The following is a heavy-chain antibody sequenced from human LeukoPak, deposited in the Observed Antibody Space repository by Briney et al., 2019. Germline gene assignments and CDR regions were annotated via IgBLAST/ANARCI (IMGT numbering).Heavy chain of an antibody. V-gene: IGHV3-66*01. CDR2: IYSGGST. D-gene: IGHD3-16*02. CDR3: ARVLIEITFGGVIVMRGMDV. Sequence: PGGSLRLSCAASGFTVSSNYMSWVRQAPGKGLEWVSVIYSGGSTYYADSVKGRFTISRDNSKNTLYLQMNSLRAEDTAVYYCARVLIEITFGGVIVMRGMDVWGQGTTVTVSS. J-gene: IGHJ6*02. CDR1: GFTVSSNY.